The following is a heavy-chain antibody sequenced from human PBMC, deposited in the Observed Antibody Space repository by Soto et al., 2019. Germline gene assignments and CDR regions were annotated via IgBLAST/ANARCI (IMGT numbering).Heavy chain of an antibody. Sequence: SGPTLVNPTQTLTLTCTFSGFSLTTSGVGVGWIRQPPGKALEWLALIYWNDDKRYSPSLKGRLIITKDTSKNQVVLAMTNMDPVDTATYYCAHHTITPATNWFDPWGQGTLVTVSS. CDR2: IYWNDDK. CDR3: AHHTITPATNWFDP. D-gene: IGHD2-2*01. V-gene: IGHV2-5*01. CDR1: GFSLTTSGVG. J-gene: IGHJ5*02.